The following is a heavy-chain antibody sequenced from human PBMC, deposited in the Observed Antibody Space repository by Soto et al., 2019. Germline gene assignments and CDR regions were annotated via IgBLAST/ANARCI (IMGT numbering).Heavy chain of an antibody. CDR3: ARHSRGWLQLTGWFDT. V-gene: IGHV4-59*08. J-gene: IGHJ5*02. Sequence: QVQLQESGPGLVKPSETLSLTCTVSGGSISDYHWSWIRQPPGKGLEWIGYIYDSTITNYNPSLKSRVTISIDTSETQFSLKLSSVTAADTAVYYCARHSRGWLQLTGWFDTWGQGTLVTVSS. D-gene: IGHD3-9*01. CDR1: GGSISDYH. CDR2: IYDSTIT.